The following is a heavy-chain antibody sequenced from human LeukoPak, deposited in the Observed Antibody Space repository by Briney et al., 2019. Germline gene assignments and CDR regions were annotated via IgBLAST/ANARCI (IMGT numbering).Heavy chain of an antibody. J-gene: IGHJ4*02. V-gene: IGHV1-46*01. Sequence: ASVKVSCKASGYTFTGYYMHWVRQAPGQGLEWMGIINPSGGSTSYAQKFQGRVTMTRDMSTSTVYMELSSLRSEDTAVYYCARVGVVTQFDYWGQGTLVTVSS. CDR3: ARVGVVTQFDY. D-gene: IGHD4-23*01. CDR1: GYTFTGYY. CDR2: INPSGGST.